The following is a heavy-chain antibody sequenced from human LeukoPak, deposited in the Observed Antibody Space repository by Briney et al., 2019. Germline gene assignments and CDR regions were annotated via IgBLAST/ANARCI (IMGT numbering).Heavy chain of an antibody. CDR2: ISAYNGNT. V-gene: IGHV1-18*01. D-gene: IGHD3-10*01. CDR3: ARDLGSAGDDAFDI. Sequence: ASVKVSCKASGYTFTSYGISWVRQAPGQGLEWMGWISAYNGNTNYAQKLQGRVTMTTDTSTSTAYMELRSLRSDDTAVYYCARDLGSAGDDAFDIWGQGTMVTVSS. CDR1: GYTFTSYG. J-gene: IGHJ3*02.